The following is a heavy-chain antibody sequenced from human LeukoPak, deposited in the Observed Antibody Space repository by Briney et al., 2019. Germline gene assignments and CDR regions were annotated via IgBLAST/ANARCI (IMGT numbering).Heavy chain of an antibody. V-gene: IGHV4-31*03. CDR2: IYYSGST. J-gene: IGHJ4*02. D-gene: IGHD3-22*01. CDR1: GGSISSGGYY. Sequence: SQTLSLTCTVSGGSISSGGYYWSWIRQHPGKGLEWIGYIYYSGSTYYNPSLKSRVTISVDTSKNQFSLKLSSVTAADTAVYYCARSHYYDSSGYVDYWGQGTLVTVSS. CDR3: ARSHYYDSSGYVDY.